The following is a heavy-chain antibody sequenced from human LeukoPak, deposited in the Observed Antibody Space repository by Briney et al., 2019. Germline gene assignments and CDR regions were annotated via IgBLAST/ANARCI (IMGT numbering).Heavy chain of an antibody. V-gene: IGHV3-66*01. CDR1: GFRVTNDY. Sequence: PGGSLRLSCAVSGFRVTNDYMNWVRQAPGKGLEWVSIIYAGGSTYYADSVKGRFTISRDNSKSTLYLQMNSLRAGDTAIYYCAKGGTYLVVTSMSDSWGQGTLVTVSS. J-gene: IGHJ1*01. CDR3: AKGGTYLVVTSMSDS. CDR2: IYAGGST. D-gene: IGHD2-21*02.